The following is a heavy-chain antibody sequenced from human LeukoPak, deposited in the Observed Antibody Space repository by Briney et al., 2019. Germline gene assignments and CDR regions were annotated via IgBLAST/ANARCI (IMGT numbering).Heavy chain of an antibody. CDR2: IYTGGST. CDR1: GFTVSRNY. D-gene: IGHD6-13*01. J-gene: IGHJ4*02. CDR3: ARATRIAAAEYYFDY. V-gene: IGHV3-53*01. Sequence: GGSLRLSCAASGFTVSRNYMSWVRQAPGKGLEWVSVIYTGGSTYYADSVKGRFTISRDNSKNTLFLQMNSLRAEDTAVYYCARATRIAAAEYYFDYWGQGTLVTVSS.